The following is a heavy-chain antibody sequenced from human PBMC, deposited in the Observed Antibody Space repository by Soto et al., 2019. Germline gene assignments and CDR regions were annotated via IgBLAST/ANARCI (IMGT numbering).Heavy chain of an antibody. CDR2: IYYSGST. CDR1: GDSISSSNYY. CDR3: ARRPQDCSGGRCYLYFHH. D-gene: IGHD2-15*01. Sequence: SETLSLTCTVSGDSISSSNYYWSWIRQPPGKGLEWIGYIYYSGSTYYNPSLKSRVTISVDTSKNQFSLKLSSVTAADTAVYYCARRPQDCSGGRCYLYFHHWGQGTLVTVSS. V-gene: IGHV4-30-4*01. J-gene: IGHJ1*01.